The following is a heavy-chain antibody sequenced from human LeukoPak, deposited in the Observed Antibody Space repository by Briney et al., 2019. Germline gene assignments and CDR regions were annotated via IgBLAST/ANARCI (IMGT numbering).Heavy chain of an antibody. Sequence: PGGSLRLSCAASGFTFGTYAMSWVRQAPGKGLEWVSAISGGGTYYADSVKGRFTISRDNSKNTLYLQMNSLRAEDTAVYYCAKDQRFIVLMVYVRWGQGTLVTVSS. CDR3: AKDQRFIVLMVYVR. CDR1: GFTFGTYA. V-gene: IGHV3-23*01. CDR2: ISGGGT. J-gene: IGHJ1*01. D-gene: IGHD2-8*01.